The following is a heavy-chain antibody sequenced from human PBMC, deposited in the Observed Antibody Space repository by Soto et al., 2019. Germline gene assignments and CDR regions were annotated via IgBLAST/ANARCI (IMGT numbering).Heavy chain of an antibody. CDR2: IYYSGIT. CDR3: AKSFSSSYPYDPDDAFDI. V-gene: IGHV4-31*03. Sequence: PSETLSLTCSVSGASISSGAYYWSWIRQSPEKGLEWIGYIYYSGITHYTPSLKSRVTMSADTSKNHFSLKLNSVTAADTAVYYCAKSFSSSYPYDPDDAFDIWGQGTMVS. CDR1: GASISSGAYY. J-gene: IGHJ3*02. D-gene: IGHD6-13*01.